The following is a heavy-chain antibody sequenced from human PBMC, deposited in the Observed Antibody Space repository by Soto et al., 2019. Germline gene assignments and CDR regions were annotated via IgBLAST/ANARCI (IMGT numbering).Heavy chain of an antibody. J-gene: IGHJ4*02. CDR1: GFYLTEFA. V-gene: IGHV3-23*01. CDR3: AKDDFTDRGDDYFDY. D-gene: IGHD5-12*01. Sequence: GTRRLSCVAAGFYLTEFAMSLVRPAPGKGLEWVAGIGASGDITWYADSVKGRLSISRDNSKNTLYLQLNRLRFEDTAVYYCAKDDFTDRGDDYFDYWGPGTLVTVSS. CDR2: IGASGDIT.